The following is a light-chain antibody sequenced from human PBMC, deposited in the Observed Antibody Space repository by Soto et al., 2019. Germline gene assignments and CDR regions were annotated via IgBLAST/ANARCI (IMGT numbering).Light chain of an antibody. J-gene: IGKJ1*01. V-gene: IGKV3-15*01. CDR2: GAS. CDR1: QSVSNN. Sequence: ETVMTQSPDTLSVSPGERVTLSCRASQSVSNNLAWYQQKPGQAPRLLIYGASTRATGVPVRFSGSGSGTEFRLTISGLQPEDYAGYYLQEYGDWRGTFAQGTQVEV. CDR3: QEYGDWRGT.